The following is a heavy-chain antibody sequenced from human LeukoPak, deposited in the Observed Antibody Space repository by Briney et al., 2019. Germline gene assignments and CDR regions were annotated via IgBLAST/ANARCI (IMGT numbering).Heavy chain of an antibody. J-gene: IGHJ4*02. CDR1: SGSISSYY. D-gene: IGHD5-12*01. Sequence: SETLSLTCTVSSGSISSYYWTWIRQPPGKGLEWIGYIYYTGITNYIPSLNSRVTISVDTSKNQFSLKLSSVTAADTAVYYCARHRYSGYGRVFDYWGQGTLVTVSS. CDR2: IYYTGIT. CDR3: ARHRYSGYGRVFDY. V-gene: IGHV4-59*08.